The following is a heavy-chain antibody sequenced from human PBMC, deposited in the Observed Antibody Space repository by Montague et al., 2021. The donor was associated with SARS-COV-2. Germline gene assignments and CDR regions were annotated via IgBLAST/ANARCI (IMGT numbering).Heavy chain of an antibody. CDR2: INHSGST. J-gene: IGHJ4*02. D-gene: IGHD3-10*01. Sequence: SETLSLTCAVYGGSFSGYYGSWIRQPPGKGLEWIGEINHSGSTNXXPSLKSRVTISVDTSKNQFSLKLSSVTAADTAVYYCARSRYYGSGELGLWGQGTLVTVSS. V-gene: IGHV4-34*01. CDR3: ARSRYYGSGELGL. CDR1: GGSFSGYY.